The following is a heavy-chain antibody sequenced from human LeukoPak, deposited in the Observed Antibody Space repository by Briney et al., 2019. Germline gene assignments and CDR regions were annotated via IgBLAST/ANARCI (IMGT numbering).Heavy chain of an antibody. Sequence: ASVKVSCKASGYTFTSYGISWVRQAPGQGLGWMGWISAYNGNTNYAQKLQGRVTMTTDASTSTAYMELRSLRSDDTAVYYCACGQVQLPEEYWGQGTLVTVSS. D-gene: IGHD5-18*01. CDR2: ISAYNGNT. CDR3: ACGQVQLPEEY. J-gene: IGHJ4*02. CDR1: GYTFTSYG. V-gene: IGHV1-18*01.